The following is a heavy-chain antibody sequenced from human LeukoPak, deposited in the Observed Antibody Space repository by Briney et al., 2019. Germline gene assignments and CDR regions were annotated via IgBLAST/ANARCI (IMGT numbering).Heavy chain of an antibody. J-gene: IGHJ4*02. Sequence: PGGSLRLSCAASGFTFVYSVLHWLRQGPGKGLEWVSLITKNGDTYYADSVKGRFTISRDNSKNSLYLQMNCLRTEDTSFYYCAKDSRGAAYWGEFEYWGQGTLVTVSS. CDR3: AKDSRGAAYWGEFEY. D-gene: IGHD3-16*01. V-gene: IGHV3-43*02. CDR1: GFTFVYSV. CDR2: ITKNGDT.